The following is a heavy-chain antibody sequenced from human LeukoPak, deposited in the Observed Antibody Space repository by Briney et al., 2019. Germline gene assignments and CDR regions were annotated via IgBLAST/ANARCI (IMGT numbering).Heavy chain of an antibody. J-gene: IGHJ5*02. V-gene: IGHV1-69*13. CDR1: GGTSSNYA. CDR3: AGGLLSFMRSDYSNYWDNWFDP. D-gene: IGHD4-11*01. Sequence: SVTVSCKASGGTSSNYAISWVRQPPGQGLEWMGGIIPIFGTANYVQKFQGRVTITADESTSTAYMELSSLKSEDTAVYYCAGGLLSFMRSDYSNYWDNWFDPWGQGTLVTVSS. CDR2: IIPIFGTA.